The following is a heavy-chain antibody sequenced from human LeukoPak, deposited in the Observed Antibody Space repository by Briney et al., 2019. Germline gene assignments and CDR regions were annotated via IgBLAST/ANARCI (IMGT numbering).Heavy chain of an antibody. D-gene: IGHD2-21*01. J-gene: IGHJ1*01. CDR3: AIIGTPGETEYYRL. CDR2: IRYDAGTR. Sequence: GGPLRLSCAASGFTFSSYAMSWVRQAPGKGPEWLATIRYDAGTRYYADSMRGRFTISRDNAQNSLYLQINSLRAEDTAIYYCAIIGTPGETEYYRLWGQGTRVTVSS. CDR1: GFTFSSYA. V-gene: IGHV3-7*01.